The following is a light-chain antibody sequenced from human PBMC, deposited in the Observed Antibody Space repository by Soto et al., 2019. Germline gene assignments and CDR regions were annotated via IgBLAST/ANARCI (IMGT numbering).Light chain of an antibody. J-gene: IGKJ1*01. V-gene: IGKV3-15*01. CDR3: QQYNHWPQT. CDR1: QRIGSN. CDR2: RAS. Sequence: IVLTQSPVTLSVSRGERATLSCTASQRIGSNLAWYQQKPGQAPSLLIYRASTRATGIPDPFRGTGSATAFTLTISSLQSDDVAVYYCQQYNHWPQTFGQGTKVDIK.